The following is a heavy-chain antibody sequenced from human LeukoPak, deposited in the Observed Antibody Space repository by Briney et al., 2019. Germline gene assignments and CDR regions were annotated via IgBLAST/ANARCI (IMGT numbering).Heavy chain of an antibody. V-gene: IGHV1-18*01. D-gene: IGHD1-1*01. CDR1: GYTFTSYG. CDR3: ARDGSVWNDGGNWFDP. J-gene: IGHJ5*02. Sequence: ASVKVSCKASGYTFTSYGISWVRQAPGQGLEWMGWISAYNGNTNYAQKLQGRVTMTTDTSTSTAYMELRSLRSDDTAVYYCARDGSVWNDGGNWFDPWGQGTLVTVSS. CDR2: ISAYNGNT.